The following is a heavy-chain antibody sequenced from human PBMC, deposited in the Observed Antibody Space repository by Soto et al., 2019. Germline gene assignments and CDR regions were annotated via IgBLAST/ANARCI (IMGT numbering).Heavy chain of an antibody. V-gene: IGHV3-66*01. Sequence: EVQLVESGGGLVQPGGSLRLSCAASGFTVSSTCMSWVRQAPGKGLEWVSLTYASGNTKYADSVKGRHIISRDNSKNTLYLQMNGLRAEDTAVYNCAIVDRAHCSGCSCYEYFDYWGQGTLVTVSS. CDR2: TYASGNT. D-gene: IGHD2-15*01. CDR3: AIVDRAHCSGCSCYEYFDY. CDR1: GFTVSSTC. J-gene: IGHJ4*02.